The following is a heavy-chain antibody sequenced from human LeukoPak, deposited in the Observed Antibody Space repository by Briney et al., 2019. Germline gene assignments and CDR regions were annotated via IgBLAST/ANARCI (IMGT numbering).Heavy chain of an antibody. CDR3: AKDRFIVVVPAAILGP. J-gene: IGHJ5*02. D-gene: IGHD2-2*01. CDR2: ISGSGGST. V-gene: IGHV3-23*01. CDR1: GFTFSSYA. Sequence: GGSLRLSCAASGFTFSSYAMSWVRQAPGKGLEWVSAISGSGGSTYYAASVKGRFTISRDNSKNTLYLQMNSLRAEDTAVYYCAKDRFIVVVPAAILGPWGQGTLVTVSS.